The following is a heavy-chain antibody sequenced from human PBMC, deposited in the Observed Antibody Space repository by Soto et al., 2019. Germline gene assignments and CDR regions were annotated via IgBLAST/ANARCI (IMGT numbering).Heavy chain of an antibody. J-gene: IGHJ4*02. CDR3: ARDLNDYIWGSYRYTGPPSY. CDR1: GFTFSSYG. CDR2: IWYDGSNK. V-gene: IGHV3-33*01. Sequence: AGGSLRLSCAASGFTFSSYGMHWVRQAPGKGLEWVAVIWYDGSNKYYADSVKGRFTISRDNSKNTLYLQMNSLRAEDTAVYYCARDLNDYIWGSYRYTGPPSYWGQGALVTVSS. D-gene: IGHD3-16*02.